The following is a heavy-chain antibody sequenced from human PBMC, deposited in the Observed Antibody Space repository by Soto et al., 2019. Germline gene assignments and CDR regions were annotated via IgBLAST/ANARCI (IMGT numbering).Heavy chain of an antibody. CDR1: GGSISSSSYY. Sequence: QLLESGPGLVKPSETLSLTCTVSGGSISSSSYYWGWIRQPPGKGLEWIGSIYYSGSTYYNPSLKSRVTISVDTSKNQFSLKLSSVTAADTAVYYCARHFRAVTIGFDPWGQGTLVTVSS. J-gene: IGHJ5*02. V-gene: IGHV4-39*01. CDR2: IYYSGST. CDR3: ARHFRAVTIGFDP. D-gene: IGHD4-17*01.